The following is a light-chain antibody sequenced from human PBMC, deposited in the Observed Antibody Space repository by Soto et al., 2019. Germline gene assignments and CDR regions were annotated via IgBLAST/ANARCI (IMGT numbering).Light chain of an antibody. CDR1: SSDVGGYNY. J-gene: IGLJ2*01. CDR3: SLYTGSSTHVV. V-gene: IGLV2-14*01. CDR2: DVS. Sequence: QSVLTQPASVSGSPGQSITISCTGTSSDVGGYNYVSWYQQHPGKAPKLMIYDVSNRPSGVSNRFSGSKSGNTASLTISGLQAEDEADYYCSLYTGSSTHVVFGGGTQLTVL.